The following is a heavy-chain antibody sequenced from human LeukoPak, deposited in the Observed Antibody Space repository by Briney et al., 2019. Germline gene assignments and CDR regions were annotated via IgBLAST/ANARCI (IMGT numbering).Heavy chain of an antibody. CDR2: IYYSGST. Sequence: PSETLSLTCTVSGGSISSYYWSWIRQPPGKGLEWIGYIYYSGSTNYNPSLKSRVTISVDTSKNQFSLKLSSVTAADTAVYYCARDEGWGSGAFDIWGQGTMVTVSS. CDR1: GGSISSYY. CDR3: ARDEGWGSGAFDI. J-gene: IGHJ3*02. V-gene: IGHV4-59*12. D-gene: IGHD3-16*01.